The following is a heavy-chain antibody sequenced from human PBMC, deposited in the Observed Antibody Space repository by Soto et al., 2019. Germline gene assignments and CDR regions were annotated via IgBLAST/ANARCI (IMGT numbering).Heavy chain of an antibody. J-gene: IGHJ6*02. Sequence: GGSLRLSCAASGFTFSSYGMHWVRQAPGKGLEWVAVIWYDGSNKYYADSVKGRFTISRDNSKNTLYLQMNSLRAEDTAVYYCARDGMVRGVIIYYYGMDVWGQGTTVTVSS. D-gene: IGHD3-10*01. CDR2: IWYDGSNK. CDR3: ARDGMVRGVIIYYYGMDV. V-gene: IGHV3-33*01. CDR1: GFTFSSYG.